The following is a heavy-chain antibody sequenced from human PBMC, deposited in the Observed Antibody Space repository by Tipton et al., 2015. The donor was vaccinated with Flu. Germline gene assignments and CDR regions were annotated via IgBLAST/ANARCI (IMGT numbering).Heavy chain of an antibody. V-gene: IGHV4-39*01. J-gene: IGHJ4*02. CDR1: GGSISSSSYY. Sequence: TLSLTCTVSGGSISSSSYYWGWIRQPPGKGLEWIGSIYYSGSTYYNPSLKSRVTISVDTSKNQFSLKLSFVTAADTAVYYCARRAILGYCSSTSCYGAVDYWGQGTLVTVSS. CDR2: IYYSGST. CDR3: ARRAILGYCSSTSCYGAVDY. D-gene: IGHD2-2*01.